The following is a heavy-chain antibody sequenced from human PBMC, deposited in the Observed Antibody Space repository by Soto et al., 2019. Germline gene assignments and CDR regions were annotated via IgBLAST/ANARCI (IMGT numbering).Heavy chain of an antibody. CDR1: GGSISSGGYY. D-gene: IGHD2-21*02. CDR3: ARDSSALVTPSSFDP. V-gene: IGHV4-31*03. Sequence: PSETLSLTCTVSGGSISSGGYYWSWIRQHTGKGLEWIGYIYYSGSTYYNPALKSRVTISVDTSKNQFSLKLSSVTAADTAVYYCARDSSALVTPSSFDPWGQAPLVTVS. CDR2: IYYSGST. J-gene: IGHJ5*02.